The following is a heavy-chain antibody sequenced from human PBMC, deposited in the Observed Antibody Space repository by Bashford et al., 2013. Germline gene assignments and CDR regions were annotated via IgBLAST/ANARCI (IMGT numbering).Heavy chain of an antibody. CDR2: IYSSGGT. V-gene: IGHV4-4*07. Sequence: SETLSLTCTVSGDSINDNYWSWIRQSAGKGLEWVGRIYSSGGTNYNPSLKSRITMSVDTSKKQFSLKLSSVTAADTAVYYCARIRPYPYYDILTGKVNYSFVMDVWGQGTTVTVSS. D-gene: IGHD3-9*01. CDR1: GDSINDNY. J-gene: IGHJ6*02. CDR3: ARIRPYPYYDILTGKVNYSFVMDV.